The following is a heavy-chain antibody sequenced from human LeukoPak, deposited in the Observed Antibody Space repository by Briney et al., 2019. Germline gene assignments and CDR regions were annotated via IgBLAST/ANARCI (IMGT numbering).Heavy chain of an antibody. CDR3: AYSCSGDSCSFFDY. CDR1: GFTFSAYA. D-gene: IGHD2-15*01. Sequence: GGSLRLSCAASGFTFSAYAMSWVRQAPGKGLEWVSSIDSGGGSTYYADSVKGRFTISRDNSKSTLYLQMNSLRAEDTAVYYCAYSCSGDSCSFFDYWGQGTLVTVSS. V-gene: IGHV3-23*01. CDR2: IDSGGGST. J-gene: IGHJ4*02.